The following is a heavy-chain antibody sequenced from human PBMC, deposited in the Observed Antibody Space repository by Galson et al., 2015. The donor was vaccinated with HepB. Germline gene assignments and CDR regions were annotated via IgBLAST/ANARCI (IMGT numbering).Heavy chain of an antibody. Sequence: SVKVSCKASGYTFTSYAMHWVRQAPGQRLEWMGWINAGNGNTKYSQKFQGRVTITRDTSASTAYMELSSLRSEDTAVYYCARGARGWFGEFSPPDYWGQGTLVTVSS. D-gene: IGHD3-10*01. CDR3: ARGARGWFGEFSPPDY. CDR2: INAGNGNT. CDR1: GYTFTSYA. J-gene: IGHJ4*02. V-gene: IGHV1-3*01.